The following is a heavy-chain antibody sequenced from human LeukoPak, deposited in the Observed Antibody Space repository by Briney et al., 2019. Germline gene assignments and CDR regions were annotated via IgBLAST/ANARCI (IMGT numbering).Heavy chain of an antibody. Sequence: PLETLSLTCTVSGGSISSSSYYWGWIRQPPGKGLEWIGSIYYSGSTYYNPSLKSRVTISVDTSKNQFSLKLSSVTAADTAVYYCARGGDIVVVVAATLEDYFDYWGQGTLVTVSS. CDR1: GGSISSSSYY. V-gene: IGHV4-39*01. CDR2: IYYSGST. J-gene: IGHJ4*02. CDR3: ARGGDIVVVVAATLEDYFDY. D-gene: IGHD2-15*01.